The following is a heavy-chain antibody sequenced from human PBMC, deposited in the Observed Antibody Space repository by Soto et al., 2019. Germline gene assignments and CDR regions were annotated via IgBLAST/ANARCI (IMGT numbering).Heavy chain of an antibody. J-gene: IGHJ6*02. D-gene: IGHD3-16*01. CDR1: GGSISSSSYY. V-gene: IGHV4-39*01. CDR3: AALRGGGYYGMDV. Sequence: PSETLSLTCTVSGGSISSSSYYWGWIRQPPGKGLEWIGSIYYSGSTYYNPSLKSRVTISVDTSKNQFSLKLSSVTAADTAVYYCAALRGGGYYGMDVWGQGTTVTVSS. CDR2: IYYSGST.